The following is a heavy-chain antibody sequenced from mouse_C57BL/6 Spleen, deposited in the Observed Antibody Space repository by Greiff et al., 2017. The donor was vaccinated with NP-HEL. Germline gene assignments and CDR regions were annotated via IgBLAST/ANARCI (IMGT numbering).Heavy chain of an antibody. Sequence: EVQLVESGGGLVKPGGSLKLSCAASGFTFSDYGMHWVRQAPEKGLEWVAYISSGSSTIYYADTVKGRFTISRDNAKNTLFLQMPSLRSEDTAMYYCARIGGYYRAMDYWGQGTSVTVSS. CDR1: GFTFSDYG. CDR2: ISSGSSTI. J-gene: IGHJ4*01. V-gene: IGHV5-17*01. D-gene: IGHD2-3*01. CDR3: ARIGGYYRAMDY.